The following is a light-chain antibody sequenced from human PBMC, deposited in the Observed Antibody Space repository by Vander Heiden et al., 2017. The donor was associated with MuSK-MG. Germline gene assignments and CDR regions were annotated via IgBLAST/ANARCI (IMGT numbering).Light chain of an antibody. Sequence: QSVLTPPPSVSDAPRQRVTISCSGSSSNIGNNAVNWYQQLPGKAPKLLIYYDDLLPSGVSDRFSGSKSGTSASLAISGLQSEDEADYYCAAWDDSLNGYVFGTGTKVTVL. CDR2: YDD. V-gene: IGLV1-36*01. J-gene: IGLJ1*01. CDR3: AAWDDSLNGYV. CDR1: SSNIGNNA.